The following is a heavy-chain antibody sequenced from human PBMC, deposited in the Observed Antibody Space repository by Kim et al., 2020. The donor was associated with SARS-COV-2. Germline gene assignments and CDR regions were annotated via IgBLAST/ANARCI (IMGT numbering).Heavy chain of an antibody. CDR1: GGSISGSDYY. D-gene: IGHD1-7*01. CDR2: IFYTGTT. Sequence: SETLSLTCTVSGGSISGSDYYWGWIRQPPGKGLEWIGSIFYTGTTYYNPSLRSRFTISVDTSKNQFSLRLSSVTAADTAVYYCARPLKLTLRTPLDIWGQGTMVSVSS. CDR3: ARPLKLTLRTPLDI. V-gene: IGHV4-39*01. J-gene: IGHJ3*02.